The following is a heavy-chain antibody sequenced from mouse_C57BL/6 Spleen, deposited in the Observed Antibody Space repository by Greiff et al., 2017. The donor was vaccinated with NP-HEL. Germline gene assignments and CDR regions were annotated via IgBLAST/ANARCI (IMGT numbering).Heavy chain of an antibody. J-gene: IGHJ1*03. V-gene: IGHV5-17*01. D-gene: IGHD1-1*01. CDR2: ISSGSSTI. Sequence: EVQGVESGGGLVKPGGSLKLSCAASGFTFSDYGMHWVRQAPEKGLEWVAYISSGSSTIYYADTVKGRFTISRDNAKNTLFLQMTSLRSEDTAMYYCARNPYYYGSSYRYFDVWGTGTTVTVSS. CDR3: ARNPYYYGSSYRYFDV. CDR1: GFTFSDYG.